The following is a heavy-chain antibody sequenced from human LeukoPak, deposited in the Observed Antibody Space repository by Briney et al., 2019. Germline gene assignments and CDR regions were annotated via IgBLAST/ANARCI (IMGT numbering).Heavy chain of an antibody. V-gene: IGHV1-24*01. CDR3: ATRDPYSYKGRCYFDY. D-gene: IGHD5-18*01. CDR1: GYTLTELS. CDR2: FGPEDGET. J-gene: IGHJ4*02. Sequence: GASVKVSCKVSGYTLTELSMHWVRQAPGKGLEWMGGFGPEDGETIYAQKFQGRVTMTEDTSTDTAYMELSSLRSEDTAVYYCATRDPYSYKGRCYFDYWGQGTLVTVSS.